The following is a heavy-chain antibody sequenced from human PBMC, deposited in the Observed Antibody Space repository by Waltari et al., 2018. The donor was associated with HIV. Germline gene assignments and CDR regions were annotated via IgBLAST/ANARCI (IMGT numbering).Heavy chain of an antibody. V-gene: IGHV4-39*01. J-gene: IGHJ6*02. D-gene: IGHD4-4*01. CDR1: GGSISSSVYY. CDR3: ARLGHLLRGRSSDYRYGMDV. Sequence: QLQLQESGPGLVKPSETLSLTCTVSGGSISSSVYYWGWIRPPPGKGLEWLGSIYYSGGTYYNSSLKSRVTISVDTSKNQFSLRLTSATAADTAAYYCARLGHLLRGRSSDYRYGMDVWGQGTTVTVSS. CDR2: IYYSGGT.